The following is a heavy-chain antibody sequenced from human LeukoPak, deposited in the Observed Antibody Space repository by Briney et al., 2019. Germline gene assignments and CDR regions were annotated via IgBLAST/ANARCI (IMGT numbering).Heavy chain of an antibody. CDR3: ARENWSLDN. D-gene: IGHD1-1*01. J-gene: IGHJ4*02. CDR1: GFTFTTYY. V-gene: IGHV3-7*01. CDR2: INQDGGTQ. Sequence: GGSLRLSCAASGFTFTTYYMTWVRQAPGKGLEWVANINQDGGTQYYVDSVKGRFTISRDNAINSVLLQMNSLRAEDTAVYYCARENWSLDNSGQGTLVTVSS.